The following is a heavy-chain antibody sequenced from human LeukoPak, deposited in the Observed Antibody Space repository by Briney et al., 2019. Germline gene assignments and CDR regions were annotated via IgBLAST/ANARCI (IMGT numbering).Heavy chain of an antibody. V-gene: IGHV4-59*01. Sequence: ETLSLTCTVSGGSISSYYWSWIRQPPGKGLEWIGYIYYSGSTNYNPSLKSRVTISVDTSKNQFSLKLSSVTAADTAVYYCARGGAGPDYPDYFDYWGQGTLVTVSS. D-gene: IGHD4/OR15-4a*01. J-gene: IGHJ4*02. CDR3: ARGGAGPDYPDYFDY. CDR2: IYYSGST. CDR1: GGSISSYY.